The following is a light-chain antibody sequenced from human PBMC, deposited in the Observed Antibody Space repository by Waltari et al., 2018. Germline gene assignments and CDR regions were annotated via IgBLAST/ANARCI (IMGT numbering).Light chain of an antibody. Sequence: QSVLTQPPSVSGAPGQRVTISCTGSSSNIGAGYDVLWYQQLPGAAPKLLIYAYSNRPSGVPDRFYGSRSGTSASLAITGLQAEDEADYYYQPYDSSLSAVFGGGTKLTVL. CDR3: QPYDSSLSAV. CDR2: AYS. V-gene: IGLV1-40*01. J-gene: IGLJ3*02. CDR1: SSNIGAGYD.